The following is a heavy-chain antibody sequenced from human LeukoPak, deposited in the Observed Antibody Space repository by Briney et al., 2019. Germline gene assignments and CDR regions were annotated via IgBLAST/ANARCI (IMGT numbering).Heavy chain of an antibody. CDR2: IIPILGIA. J-gene: IGHJ5*02. V-gene: IGHV1-69*04. CDR3: ARDRRFDFWSGYSMPVSPPALGGQYNWFDP. D-gene: IGHD3-3*01. CDR1: GGTFSSYT. Sequence: SVKVSCKASGGTFSSYTISWARQAPGQGLEWMGRIIPILGIANYAQKFQGRGTITADKSTSTAYMELSSLRSEDTAVYYCARDRRFDFWSGYSMPVSPPALGGQYNWFDPWGRGTLVTVSS.